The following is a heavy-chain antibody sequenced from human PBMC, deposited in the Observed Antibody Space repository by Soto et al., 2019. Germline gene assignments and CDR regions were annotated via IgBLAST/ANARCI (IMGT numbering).Heavy chain of an antibody. J-gene: IGHJ4*02. V-gene: IGHV3-74*01. Sequence: EVQLVESGGGLVQPGGSLRLSCAASGFTFSSYWMHWVRQAPGKGLVWVSRINSDGSSTSYADSVKGRFTISRDNAKNTLYLQMNCLRAEDTAVYYCARDPDDSSGYYPQFDYWGQGTLVTVSS. D-gene: IGHD3-22*01. CDR2: INSDGSST. CDR1: GFTFSSYW. CDR3: ARDPDDSSGYYPQFDY.